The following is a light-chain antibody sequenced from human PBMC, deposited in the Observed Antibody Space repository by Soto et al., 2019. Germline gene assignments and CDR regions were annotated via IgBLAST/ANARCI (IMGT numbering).Light chain of an antibody. CDR2: GVT. CDR3: CSYAGSYTGV. CDR1: TNDVGGYNY. V-gene: IGLV2-14*03. Sequence: QSALTQPASVSGSPGQSITISCSGTTNDVGGYNYVSWYQQHPGKAPKLLIYGVTDRPSGVSSRFSGSKSGNAASLTISGLQAEDEGDYYCCSYAGSYTGVFGTGTKLTVL. J-gene: IGLJ1*01.